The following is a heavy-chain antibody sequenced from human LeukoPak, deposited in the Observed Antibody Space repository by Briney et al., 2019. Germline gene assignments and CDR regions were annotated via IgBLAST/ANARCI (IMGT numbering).Heavy chain of an antibody. CDR3: ARRQCTSSSCYLDY. Sequence: PGGSLRLSCAASGFTLNIFAINWVRQAPGKGLEYVSAVSADGGSTYYANSVKGRFTTSRDNSKNMLYLQMGSLRGDDMAVYYCARRQCTSSSCYLDYWGQGTLVTVSS. CDR2: VSADGGST. D-gene: IGHD2-2*01. CDR1: GFTLNIFA. J-gene: IGHJ4*02. V-gene: IGHV3-64*01.